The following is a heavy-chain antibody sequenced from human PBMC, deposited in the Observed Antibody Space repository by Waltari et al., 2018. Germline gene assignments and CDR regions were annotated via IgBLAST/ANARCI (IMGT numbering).Heavy chain of an antibody. J-gene: IGHJ4*02. V-gene: IGHV3-9*01. CDR1: GFSFADRA. D-gene: IGHD3-3*01. CDR3: TSDAFGNSIGGVFDY. Sequence: EVQLVESGGGLVQPGRSLRLSCVGSGFSFADRAMHWVRQVPGKRLVWVSGINLNSGNIGYADSVKGRFTISRDNAKNSLYLQINSVRTEDTALYYCTSDAFGNSIGGVFDYWGQGTLVNVSS. CDR2: INLNSGNI.